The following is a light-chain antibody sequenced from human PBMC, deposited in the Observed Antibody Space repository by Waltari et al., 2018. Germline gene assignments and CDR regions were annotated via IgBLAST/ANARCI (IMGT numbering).Light chain of an antibody. CDR2: DAA. CDR3: QQRSKWPWA. V-gene: IGKV3-11*01. J-gene: IGKJ1*01. Sequence: EIVLTQSPATLSLSPGERATLSCRASQSVSRSLAWYQPKPGQAPWLLIYDAAISVTGIPARFSGSGSGTDFTLTISSLEPEDFAVYYCQQRSKWPWAFGQGTKVEIK. CDR1: QSVSRS.